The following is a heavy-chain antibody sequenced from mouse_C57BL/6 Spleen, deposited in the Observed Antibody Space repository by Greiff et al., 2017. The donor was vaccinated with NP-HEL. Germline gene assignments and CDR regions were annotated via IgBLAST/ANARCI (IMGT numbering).Heavy chain of an antibody. CDR2: IDPENGDT. V-gene: IGHV14-4*01. CDR1: GFNIKDDY. CDR3: TTPSWFAY. Sequence: EVQGVESGAELVRPGASVKLSCTASGFNIKDDYMHWVKQRPEQGLEWIGWIDPENGDTEYASKFQGKATITADTSSNTAYLQLSSLTSEDTAVYYCTTPSWFAYWGQGTLVTVSA. J-gene: IGHJ3*01.